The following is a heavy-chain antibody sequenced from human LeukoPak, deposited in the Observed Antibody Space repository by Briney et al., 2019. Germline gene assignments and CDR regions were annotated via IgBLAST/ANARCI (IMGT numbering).Heavy chain of an antibody. J-gene: IGHJ3*01. CDR2: VYGGGST. V-gene: IGHV3-53*05. CDR3: AKANPLIVGARAGGPINF. CDR1: GFTLSNNY. Sequence: GGSLRLSCAASGFTLSNNYMSWVRQAPGKGLEWVSVVYGGGSTYYPESVKGRFTISRDNSKNSLYLQMNSLRIEDTAVYYCAKANPLIVGARAGGPINFWGQGTIVSVSS. D-gene: IGHD1-26*01.